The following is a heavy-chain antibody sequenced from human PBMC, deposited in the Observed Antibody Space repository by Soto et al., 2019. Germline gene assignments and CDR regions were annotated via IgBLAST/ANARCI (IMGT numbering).Heavy chain of an antibody. D-gene: IGHD6-19*01. CDR1: GFSLNTGGVG. V-gene: IGHV2-5*02. CDR2: IYWDDDK. CDR3: ARRRVGFGGGWTTPYFDY. Sequence: QITLKESGPTVVKPTQTLTLTCSLSGFSLNTGGVGVGWIRQPPGKALEWLAVIYWDDDKSWNPSLRDRLTINRDASDDQVVVTVTNIDPVDTGIYYCARRRVGFGGGWTTPYFDYWGQGTLVTVSS. J-gene: IGHJ4*02.